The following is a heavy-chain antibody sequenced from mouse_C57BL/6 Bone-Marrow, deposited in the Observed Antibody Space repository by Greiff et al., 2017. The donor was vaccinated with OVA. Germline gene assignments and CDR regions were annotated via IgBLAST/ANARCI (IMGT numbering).Heavy chain of an antibody. D-gene: IGHD1-1*01. CDR1: GYSITSGYY. CDR3: ARDYYGSLDY. V-gene: IGHV3-6*01. J-gene: IGHJ2*01. CDR2: ISYDGSN. Sequence: EVKLVESGPGLVKPSQSLSLTCSVTGYSITSGYYWNWIRQFPGNKLEWMGYISYDGSNNYNPSLKNRISITRDTSKNQFFLKLNSVTTEDTATYYCARDYYGSLDYWGQGTTLTVSS.